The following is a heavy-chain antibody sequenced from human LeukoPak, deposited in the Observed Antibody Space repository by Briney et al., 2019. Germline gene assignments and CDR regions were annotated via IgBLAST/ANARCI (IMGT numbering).Heavy chain of an antibody. CDR1: GFTFDDYA. CDR2: ISWNSGSI. V-gene: IGHV3-9*01. D-gene: IGHD3-22*01. J-gene: IGHJ4*02. Sequence: GRSLRLSCAASGFTFDDYAMHWVRQAPGKGLEWVSGISWNSGSIGYADSVKGRFTISRDNAKNSLYLQMNSLRAEDTALYYCAKDRYYYDSSVNFDYWGQGTLVTVSS. CDR3: AKDRYYYDSSVNFDY.